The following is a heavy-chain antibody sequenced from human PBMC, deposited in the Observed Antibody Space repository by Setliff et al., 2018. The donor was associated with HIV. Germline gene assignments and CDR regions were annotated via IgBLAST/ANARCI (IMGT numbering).Heavy chain of an antibody. CDR1: GYPFTSYG. CDR3: ARSHAVAFDI. CDR2: ISPYNGST. D-gene: IGHD4-4*01. J-gene: IGHJ3*02. V-gene: IGHV1-18*01. Sequence: ASVKVSCKASGYPFTSYGICWVRQAPGHGLEWMGYISPYNGSTSYAQKFQGRVTMTRDTSTSTVYMELSSLRSEDTAVYYCARSHAVAFDIWGQGTMVTVS.